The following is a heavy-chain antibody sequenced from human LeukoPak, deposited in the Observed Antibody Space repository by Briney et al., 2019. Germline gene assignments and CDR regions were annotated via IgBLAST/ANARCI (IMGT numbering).Heavy chain of an antibody. CDR1: GFTFSSHW. V-gene: IGHV3-74*03. Sequence: GGSLRLSCAASGFTFSSHWMHWVRQAPGEGLVWVSRINPDGSTTKNADSVEGRFTISRDNARSTVFLQLNSLRAEDTAVYYRAREINKWFDPWGQGTLVTVSS. J-gene: IGHJ5*02. CDR3: AREINKWFDP. CDR2: INPDGSTT.